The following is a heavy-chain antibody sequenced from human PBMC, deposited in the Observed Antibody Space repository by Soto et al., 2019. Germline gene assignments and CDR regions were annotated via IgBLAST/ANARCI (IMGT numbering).Heavy chain of an antibody. D-gene: IGHD3-16*02. V-gene: IGHV3-30*04. CDR2: IWYDGRNK. Sequence: QVQLVESGGGAVQPGRSLRLSCAASGFTFSSYAMHWVRQAPGKGLEWVAVIWYDGRNKYYADSVKGRFTISRDNSKNTLYLQMNSLRAEDTAVYYCAREIERALDYWGQGTLVTVSS. J-gene: IGHJ4*02. CDR3: AREIERALDY. CDR1: GFTFSSYA.